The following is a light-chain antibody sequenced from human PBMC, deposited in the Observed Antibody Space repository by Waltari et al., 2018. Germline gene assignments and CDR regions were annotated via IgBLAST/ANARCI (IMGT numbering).Light chain of an antibody. CDR3: QHYLRLPVT. V-gene: IGKV3-20*01. J-gene: IGKJ1*01. CDR1: QSVTRA. CDR2: GAS. Sequence: EIVLTQSPGTLSLSPGESATLSCRTSQSVTRALAWYKQKPGQAPRLLIYGASNRATGIPDRFSGSGSGTDFSLTISSLEPADFAVYYCQHYLRLPVTFGQGTKVEVK.